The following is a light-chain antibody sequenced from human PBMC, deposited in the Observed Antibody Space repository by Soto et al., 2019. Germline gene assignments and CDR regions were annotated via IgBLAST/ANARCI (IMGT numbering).Light chain of an antibody. CDR1: SNDIGGHNH. J-gene: IGLJ3*02. CDR3: CSYAGIITWV. Sequence: QSVLTQPASVSGSPGQSITISCAGTSNDIGGHNHVSWYQQHPGNSPKLMIYEVTGRPSGVSNRFSASKSGTTASLTISGLQAEDEADYYCCSYAGIITWVCGGGTKVTVL. CDR2: EVT. V-gene: IGLV2-23*02.